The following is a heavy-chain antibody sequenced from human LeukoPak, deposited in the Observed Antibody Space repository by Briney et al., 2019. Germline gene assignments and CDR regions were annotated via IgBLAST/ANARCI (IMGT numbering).Heavy chain of an antibody. D-gene: IGHD3-3*01. CDR1: GFTFSSYA. CDR3: ASEQYDFWSGYYRLSYNWFDP. CDR2: ISYDGSNK. Sequence: PGGSLRLPCAASGFTFSSYAMHWVRQAPGKGLEWVAVISYDGSNKYYADSVKGRFTISRDNSKNTLYLQMNSLRAEDTAVYYCASEQYDFWSGYYRLSYNWFDPWGQGTLVTVSS. V-gene: IGHV3-30-3*01. J-gene: IGHJ5*02.